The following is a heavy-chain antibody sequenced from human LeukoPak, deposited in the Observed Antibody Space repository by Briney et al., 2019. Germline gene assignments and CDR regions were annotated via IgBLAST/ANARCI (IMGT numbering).Heavy chain of an antibody. J-gene: IGHJ5*02. D-gene: IGHD3-10*01. CDR1: GGSISSYY. V-gene: IGHV4-59*01. Sequence: PSETLSLTCTASGGSISSYYWSWIRQPPGKGLECIGYIHYTGSTNYNPSLKSRVTISVDTSKSQFSLKLSSVTAADTAIYYCARGGYYGSGNDFRFDPWGQGTLVTASS. CDR3: ARGGYYGSGNDFRFDP. CDR2: IHYTGST.